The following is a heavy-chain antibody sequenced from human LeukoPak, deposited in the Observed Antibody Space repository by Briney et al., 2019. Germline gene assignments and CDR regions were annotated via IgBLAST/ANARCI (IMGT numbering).Heavy chain of an antibody. V-gene: IGHV3-49*03. CDR2: IRSKAYGETA. D-gene: IGHD5-18*01. CDR3: ARHSGASRGYSYGPDN. J-gene: IGHJ4*02. Sequence: GGSLRLSCTASGFTFGDYAMSWIRQAPGKGLEWVGFIRSKAYGETADYAASVKGRFTISRDNSKNTLYLQTNSLRAEDTAVYYCARHSGASRGYSYGPDNWGQGTLVTVPS. CDR1: GFTFGDYA.